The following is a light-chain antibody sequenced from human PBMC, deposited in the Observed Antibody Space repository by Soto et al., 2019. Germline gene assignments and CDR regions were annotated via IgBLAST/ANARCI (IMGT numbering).Light chain of an antibody. V-gene: IGKV3-20*01. Sequence: DIVLTQSPGSLSLSPGERATLSCRASDVVTASYIAWYQHKPGQAPRLLITGASTRVAGIPGRFSGSGSGTDFTLTIERLEPEDLAVYNCLQYGSSPSTFGQGTKVDI. CDR2: GAS. CDR3: LQYGSSPST. CDR1: DVVTASY. J-gene: IGKJ2*01.